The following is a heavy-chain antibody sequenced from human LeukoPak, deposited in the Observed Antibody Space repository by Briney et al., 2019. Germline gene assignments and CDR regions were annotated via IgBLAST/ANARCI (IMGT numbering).Heavy chain of an antibody. J-gene: IGHJ4*02. D-gene: IGHD5-18*01. V-gene: IGHV3-7*01. CDR1: GFTFSSYW. CDR2: IKQDGSEK. Sequence: PWGSLRLSCAASGFTFSSYWMSWVRQAPGKGLEWVANIKQDGSEKYYVDSVKGRFTISRDNAKNSLYLQMNSLRAEDTAVYYCARDRRLPDFDYWGQGTLVTVSS. CDR3: ARDRRLPDFDY.